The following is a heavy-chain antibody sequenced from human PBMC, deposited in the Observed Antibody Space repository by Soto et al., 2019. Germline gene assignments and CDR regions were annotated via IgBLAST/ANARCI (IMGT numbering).Heavy chain of an antibody. V-gene: IGHV4-31*03. CDR1: GGSINSGGYY. D-gene: IGHD2-21*01. J-gene: IGHJ3*02. CDR2: IYYSGST. CDR3: TCGGETNRGDAFDI. Sequence: SETLSLTCTVSGGSINSGGYYWSWIRQHPGKGLEWIGYIYYSGSTYYNPSLKSRVTISVDTSKNQFSLKLSSVTAADTAVYYCTCGGETNRGDAFDIWGQGTMVTVSS.